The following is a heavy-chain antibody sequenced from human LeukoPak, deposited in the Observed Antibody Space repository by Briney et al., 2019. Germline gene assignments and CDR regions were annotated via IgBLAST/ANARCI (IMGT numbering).Heavy chain of an antibody. CDR2: IAHSGNGM. CDR1: GFTFSDYY. V-gene: IGHV3-11*01. CDR3: ARGHYEMGV. J-gene: IGHJ6*02. Sequence: GGSLRLSCAASGFTFSDYYMTWIRQAPGKGLEWVSHIAHSGNGMWYADAVKGRFTISRYNAKNLWFLQMDSLRAEDTAVYYCARGHYEMGVWGQGTTVIVSS.